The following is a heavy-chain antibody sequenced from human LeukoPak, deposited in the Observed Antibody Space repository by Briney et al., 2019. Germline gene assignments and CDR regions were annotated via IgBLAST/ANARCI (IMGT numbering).Heavy chain of an antibody. CDR3: AELGITMIGGV. Sequence: GESLKISCKGSGYSFTSYWIGWVRQMPGKGLEWVSYISSSGSTIYYADSVKGRFTISRDNAKNSLYLQMNSLRAEDTAVYYCAELGITMIGGVWGKGTTVTISS. CDR1: GYSFTSYW. V-gene: IGHV3-48*04. J-gene: IGHJ6*04. CDR2: ISSSGSTI. D-gene: IGHD3-10*02.